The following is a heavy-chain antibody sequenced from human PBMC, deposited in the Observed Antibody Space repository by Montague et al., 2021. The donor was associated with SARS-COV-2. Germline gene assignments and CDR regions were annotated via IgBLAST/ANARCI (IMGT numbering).Heavy chain of an antibody. CDR3: ARGSYGPDDFDI. D-gene: IGHD5-18*01. Sequence: SETLSLTCTVSGGSISSYYWSWIRQPPGKGLEWIGDIYYSGSTNXNPSLKSRVTISLDTSKNQFSLKLNSVTAADTAVYYCARGSYGPDDFDIWGQGTMVTVSS. V-gene: IGHV4-59*01. CDR1: GGSISSYY. J-gene: IGHJ3*02. CDR2: IYYSGST.